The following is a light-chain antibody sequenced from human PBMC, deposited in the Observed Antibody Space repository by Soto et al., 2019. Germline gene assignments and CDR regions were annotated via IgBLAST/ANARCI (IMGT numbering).Light chain of an antibody. V-gene: IGKV3-11*01. CDR3: QQRSNWPPYT. CDR1: QSVSSY. Sequence: EIVLTQSPATLSLSPGERATLSCRASQSVSSYLAWYQQKPGQAPRLLLYDASNRATGIPARFSGSGSGIDFTLTISSLEPEDFAVYYCQQRSNWPPYTFGQGTKLEIK. CDR2: DAS. J-gene: IGKJ2*01.